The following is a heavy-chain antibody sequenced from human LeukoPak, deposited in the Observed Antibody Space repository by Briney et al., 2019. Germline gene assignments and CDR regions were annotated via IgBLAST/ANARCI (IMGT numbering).Heavy chain of an antibody. J-gene: IGHJ3*02. CDR1: GGSIRSSSYY. D-gene: IGHD4-23*01. Sequence: LSLTCTVSGGSIRSSSYYMGWIRQAPGKGLEWISYISSSGSDIYNADSVKGRFTISRDNAKNSLYLQMNSLRDEDTAVYYCVRGFYGGNPLDALDIWGQGTMVTVSS. CDR3: VRGFYGGNPLDALDI. V-gene: IGHV3-11*01. CDR2: ISSSGSDI.